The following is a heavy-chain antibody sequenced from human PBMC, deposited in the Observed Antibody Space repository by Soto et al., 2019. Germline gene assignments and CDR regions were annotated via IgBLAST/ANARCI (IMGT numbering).Heavy chain of an antibody. CDR1: GFTFDDYA. CDR3: AKDFTPGGLLRYYGMDV. CDR2: ISWNSGSI. V-gene: IGHV3-9*01. D-gene: IGHD3-16*01. Sequence: GGSLRLSCAASGFTFDDYAMHWVRQAPGKGLEWVSGISWNSGSIGYADSVKGRFTIPRDNAKNSLYLQMNSLRAEDTALYYCAKDFTPGGLLRYYGMDVWGQGTTVTVSS. J-gene: IGHJ6*02.